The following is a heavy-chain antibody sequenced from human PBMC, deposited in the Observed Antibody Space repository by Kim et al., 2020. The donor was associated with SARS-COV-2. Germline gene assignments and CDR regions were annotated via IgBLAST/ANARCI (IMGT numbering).Heavy chain of an antibody. CDR2: IIPIFGTA. J-gene: IGHJ4*02. D-gene: IGHD6-13*01. CDR3: AREVEGIAAAGTGSYYFDY. V-gene: IGHV1-69*13. CDR1: GGTFSSYA. Sequence: SVKVSCKASGGTFSSYAISWVRQAPGQGLEWMGGIIPIFGTANYAQKFQGRVTITADESTSTAYMELSSLRSEDTAVYYCAREVEGIAAAGTGSYYFDYWGQGTLVTVSS.